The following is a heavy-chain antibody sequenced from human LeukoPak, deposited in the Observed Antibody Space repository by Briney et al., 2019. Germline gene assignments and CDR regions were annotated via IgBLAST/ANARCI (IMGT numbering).Heavy chain of an antibody. CDR1: GGSISSYY. CDR2: IYTSGST. J-gene: IGHJ3*02. V-gene: IGHV4-4*07. D-gene: IGHD2-2*02. CDR3: AREVPCSSTSCYTGAFDI. Sequence: SETLCLTCTVSGGSISSYYWSWIRQPAGKGLEWIGRIYTSGSTNYNPSLKSRVTMSVDTSKNQFSLKLSSVTAADTAVYYCAREVPCSSTSCYTGAFDIWGQGTMVTVSS.